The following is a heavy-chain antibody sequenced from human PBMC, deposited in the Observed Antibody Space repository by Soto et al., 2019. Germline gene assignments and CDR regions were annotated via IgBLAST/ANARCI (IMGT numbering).Heavy chain of an antibody. CDR1: GFTLRSYA. J-gene: IGHJ4*02. V-gene: IGHV3-23*01. Sequence: GWSLRLSCAASGFTLRSYAMSWVRQAPGKGLEWVSVISGSGSSTYYADSVKGRFTISRDNSKKTLYVQMNSLRAEDTAVYYCAKMSDFWSGSPTYHFDYWGQGTQVTVSS. CDR2: ISGSGSST. CDR3: AKMSDFWSGSPTYHFDY. D-gene: IGHD3-3*01.